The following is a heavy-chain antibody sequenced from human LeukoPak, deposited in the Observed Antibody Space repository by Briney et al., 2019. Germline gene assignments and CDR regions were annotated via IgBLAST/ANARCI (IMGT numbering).Heavy chain of an antibody. CDR2: INPNSGGT. CDR1: GYSFTDYY. CDR3: ARESSPNDYGDT. V-gene: IGHV1-2*02. D-gene: IGHD4-17*01. Sequence: ASVKVSCKTSGYSFTDYYMHWVRQAPGQGLEWMGWINPNSGGTSSAQKFQGRVTVTRDTSITTVYMEVSWLTSDDTAVYYCARESSPNDYGDTWGQGTLVTVSS. J-gene: IGHJ5*02.